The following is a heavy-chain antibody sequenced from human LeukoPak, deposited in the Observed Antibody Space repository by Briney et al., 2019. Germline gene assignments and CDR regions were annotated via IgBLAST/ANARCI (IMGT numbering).Heavy chain of an antibody. V-gene: IGHV4-4*07. CDR2: IYTSGST. D-gene: IGHD6-6*01. CDR3: ARVVAARPGYYYYYMDV. J-gene: IGHJ6*03. Sequence: PSETLSLTCTVSGGSISSYYWSWIRQPAGKGLEWIGRIYTSGSTNHNPSLKSRVTMSVDTSKNQFSLKLSSVTAADTAVYYCARVVAARPGYYYYYMDVWGKGTTVTVSS. CDR1: GGSISSYY.